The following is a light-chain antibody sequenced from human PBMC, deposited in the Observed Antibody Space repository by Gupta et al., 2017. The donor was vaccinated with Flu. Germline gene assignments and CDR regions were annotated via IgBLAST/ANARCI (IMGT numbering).Light chain of an antibody. Sequence: DVQMTQTPSSLSALLGDRVTITCQASQDIDRFLNWYQQKPGKAPQVLIFDASNLERGVPSRFSGSGSGTDFSLSISNLQPDDVATYYCQHYDRDENRFSFGPGTKVDIK. CDR2: DAS. CDR1: QDIDRF. CDR3: QHYDRDENRFS. V-gene: IGKV1-33*01. J-gene: IGKJ3*01.